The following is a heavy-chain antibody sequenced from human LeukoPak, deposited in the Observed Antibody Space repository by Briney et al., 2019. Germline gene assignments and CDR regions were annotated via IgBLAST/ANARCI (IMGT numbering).Heavy chain of an antibody. V-gene: IGHV4-34*01. D-gene: IGHD4-17*01. Sequence: PSETLSPTCAVYGGSFSGYYWSWIRQPPGKGLEWIGEINHSGSTNYNPSLKSRVTISVDTSKNQFSLKLSSVTAADTAVYYCARWAGDYGDYEVDYWGQGTLVTVSS. J-gene: IGHJ4*02. CDR3: ARWAGDYGDYEVDY. CDR2: INHSGST. CDR1: GGSFSGYY.